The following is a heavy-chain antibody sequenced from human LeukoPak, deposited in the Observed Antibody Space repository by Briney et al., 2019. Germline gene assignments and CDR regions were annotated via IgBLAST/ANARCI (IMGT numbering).Heavy chain of an antibody. D-gene: IGHD2-15*01. CDR2: ISNDGSKK. CDR3: AKEEHHCSGGRCYSVGAFDT. CDR1: GFIFSNFG. Sequence: GRSLRLSCAASGFIFSNFGMHWVRQAPGQGLEWVAVISNDGSKKYYADSLKGRFTISRDDSKSTLYLQVNSLRAEDSAVYHCAKEEHHCSGGRCYSVGAFDTWGRGTMVTVAS. J-gene: IGHJ3*02. V-gene: IGHV3-30*18.